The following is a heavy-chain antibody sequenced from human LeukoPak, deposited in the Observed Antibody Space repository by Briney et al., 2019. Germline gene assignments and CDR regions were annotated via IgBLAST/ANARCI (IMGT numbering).Heavy chain of an antibody. CDR1: GFTVSSNY. CDR3: ARGGRGYYDSSGYYYASEYFQH. J-gene: IGHJ1*01. D-gene: IGHD3-22*01. V-gene: IGHV3-66*02. CDR2: IYSGGST. Sequence: GGSLRLSCGASGFTVSSNYMSWVRQAPGKGLEWVSVIYSGGSTYYADSVKGRFTISRDNSKNTLYLQMNSLRAEDTAVYYCARGGRGYYDSSGYYYASEYFQHWGQGTLVTVSS.